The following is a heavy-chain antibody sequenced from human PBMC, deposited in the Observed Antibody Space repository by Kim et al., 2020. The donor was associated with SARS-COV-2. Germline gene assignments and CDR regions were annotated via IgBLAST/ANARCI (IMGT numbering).Heavy chain of an antibody. CDR1: GGSISSSSYY. D-gene: IGHD3-16*02. J-gene: IGHJ4*02. Sequence: SETLSLTCTVSGGSISSSSYYWGWIRQPPGKGLEWIGSIYYSGSTYYNPSLKSRVTISVDTSKNQFSLKLSSVTAADTAVYYCARHDYVWGSYRYVYYFDYWGQGTLVTVSS. V-gene: IGHV4-39*01. CDR2: IYYSGST. CDR3: ARHDYVWGSYRYVYYFDY.